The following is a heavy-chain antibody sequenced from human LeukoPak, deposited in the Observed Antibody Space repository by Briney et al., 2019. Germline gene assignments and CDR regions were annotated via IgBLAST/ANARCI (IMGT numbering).Heavy chain of an antibody. CDR1: GFTFSTYW. V-gene: IGHV3-7*01. Sequence: GGSLRLSCAASGFTFSTYWMSWVRQAPGKGLEWVANIKEHGGEKYYVDSVKGRFTISRDNAKNSLYLQMNSLRAEDTAVYYCAKALPYCSSTSCSTYYYYYMDVWGKGTTVTVSS. CDR2: IKEHGGEK. J-gene: IGHJ6*03. CDR3: AKALPYCSSTSCSTYYYYYMDV. D-gene: IGHD2-2*01.